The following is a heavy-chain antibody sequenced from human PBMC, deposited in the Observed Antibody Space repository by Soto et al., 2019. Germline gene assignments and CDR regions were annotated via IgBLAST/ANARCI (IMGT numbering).Heavy chain of an antibody. D-gene: IGHD6-13*01. CDR3: ARGSAPEAGPFDY. V-gene: IGHV3-48*03. J-gene: IGHJ4*02. CDR2: ISSSGSTI. CDR1: GFTFSSYE. Sequence: VGSLSLSCAASGFTFSSYEMNWVRQAPGKGLEWVSYISSSGSTIYYADSVKGRFTISRDNAKNSLYLQMNSLRAEDTAVYYCARGSAPEAGPFDYWGQGTLVTVSS.